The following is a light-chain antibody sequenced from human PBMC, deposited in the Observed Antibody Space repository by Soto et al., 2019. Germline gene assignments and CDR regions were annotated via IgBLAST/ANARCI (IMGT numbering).Light chain of an antibody. V-gene: IGLV2-14*01. CDR3: ISYTDRQSYL. J-gene: IGLJ1*01. CDR1: SSDVGGYNY. CDR2: ELT. Sequence: QSVLTQPASVSGSPGQSITISCTGTSSDVGGYNYVSWYQQLPGKAPKLVIYELTNRPSGVSNRFSGSKSGNTASLTISGLQAEDEADYYCISYTDRQSYLFGTGTKVTVL.